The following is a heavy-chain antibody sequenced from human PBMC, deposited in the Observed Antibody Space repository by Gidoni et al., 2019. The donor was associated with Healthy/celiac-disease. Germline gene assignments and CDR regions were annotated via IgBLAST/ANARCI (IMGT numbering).Heavy chain of an antibody. D-gene: IGHD3-10*01. Sequence: STYYNPSLKSRVTISVDTSKNQFSLKLSSVTAADTAVYYCARGAGAAEYYYYGMDVWGQGTTVTVSS. V-gene: IGHV4-30-2*05. CDR3: ARGAGAAEYYYYGMDV. J-gene: IGHJ6*02. CDR2: ST.